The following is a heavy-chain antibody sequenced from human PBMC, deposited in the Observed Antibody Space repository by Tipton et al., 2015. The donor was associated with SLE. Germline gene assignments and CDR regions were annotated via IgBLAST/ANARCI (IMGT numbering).Heavy chain of an antibody. CDR2: INHSGST. D-gene: IGHD3-3*01. Sequence: RQPPGKGLEWIGEINHSGSTNYNPSLKSRVTISVDTSKNQFSLKLSSVTAADTAVYYCARGGTGLEWLSVGYWGQGTLVTVSS. J-gene: IGHJ4*02. V-gene: IGHV4-34*01. CDR3: ARGGTGLEWLSVGY.